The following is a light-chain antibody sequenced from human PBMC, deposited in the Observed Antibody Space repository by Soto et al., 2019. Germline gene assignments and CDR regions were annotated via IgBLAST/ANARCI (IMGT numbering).Light chain of an antibody. CDR3: QQYDNLPT. Sequence: EIVMKQSPATLSVSPGERATLSCRASQSVSSNLAWYQQKPGQAPRLLIYDASTRATVIPARFSGSGSGTEFTLTISSLQSEDIATYYCQQYDNLPTFGQGTRLEIK. CDR1: QSVSSN. CDR2: DAS. J-gene: IGKJ5*01. V-gene: IGKV3-15*01.